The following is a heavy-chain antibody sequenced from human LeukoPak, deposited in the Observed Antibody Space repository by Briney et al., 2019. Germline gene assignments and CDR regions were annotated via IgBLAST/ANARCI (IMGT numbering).Heavy chain of an antibody. Sequence: SETLSLTCTVSGYSISSGYYWGWIRQPPGKGLEWIGSIYHSGSTYYNPSLKSRVTISLDTSKNHFSLKLSSVTAADTAVYYCARDLRSGRLLNWFDTWGQGTLVTVSS. CDR1: GYSISSGYY. J-gene: IGHJ5*02. V-gene: IGHV4-38-2*02. CDR2: IYHSGST. D-gene: IGHD1-26*01. CDR3: ARDLRSGRLLNWFDT.